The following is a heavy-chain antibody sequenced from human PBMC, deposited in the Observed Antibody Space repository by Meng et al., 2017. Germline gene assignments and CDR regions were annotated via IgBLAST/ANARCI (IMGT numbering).Heavy chain of an antibody. J-gene: IGHJ4*02. CDR1: GVTFSSYA. Sequence: QVQLGPSGSELKKPGSSVKVSCKASGVTFSSYAISWVRQAPGQGLEWMGGIIPIFGTANYAQKFQGRVTITADESTSTAYMELSSLRSEDTAVYYCARDIAGCFGYWGQGTLVTVSS. CDR2: IIPIFGTA. V-gene: IGHV1-69*01. D-gene: IGHD6-13*01. CDR3: ARDIAGCFGY.